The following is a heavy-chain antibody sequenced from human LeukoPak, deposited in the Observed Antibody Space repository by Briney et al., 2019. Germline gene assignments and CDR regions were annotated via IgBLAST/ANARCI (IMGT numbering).Heavy chain of an antibody. Sequence: LRLSCAASGFTFSSYAMSWVRQAPGKGLEWIGYIYYSGSTYYNPSLKSRVTISVDTSKNQFSLKLSSVTAADTAVYYCAREGSYCGGDCYDPYWYFDLWGRGTLVTVSS. D-gene: IGHD2-21*02. CDR2: IYYSGST. V-gene: IGHV4-30-4*08. J-gene: IGHJ2*01. CDR3: AREGSYCGGDCYDPYWYFDL. CDR1: GFTFSSYA.